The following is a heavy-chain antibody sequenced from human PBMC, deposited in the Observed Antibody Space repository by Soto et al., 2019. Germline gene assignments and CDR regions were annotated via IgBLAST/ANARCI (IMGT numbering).Heavy chain of an antibody. CDR2: IYYSGST. CDR3: ARGGVYTPFDY. J-gene: IGHJ4*02. D-gene: IGHD2-15*01. V-gene: IGHV4-59*01. CDR1: GGSISGYY. Sequence: QMQLQESGPALVKPSETLSLTCTVSGGSISGYYWSWIRQPPGKGLEWIGYIYYSGSTSYNPSLKSRFTISVDTSKNQFSLKLRSVTAADTAVYYCARGGVYTPFDYWGQGTLVTVSS.